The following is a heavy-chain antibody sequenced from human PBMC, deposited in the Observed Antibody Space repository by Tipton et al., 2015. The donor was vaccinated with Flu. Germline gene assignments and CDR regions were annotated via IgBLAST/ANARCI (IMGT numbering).Heavy chain of an antibody. CDR1: GFTFSSYE. CDR3: ATLTGDDY. V-gene: IGHV3-48*03. D-gene: IGHD7-27*01. CDR2: ISSSGTTI. J-gene: IGHJ4*02. Sequence: SLRLSCAASGFTFSSYEMNWVRQAPAKGLEWLSYISSSGTTISYADSVRGRFTISRDNPKNSLYLQLNSLRAEDTALYYCATLTGDDYWGQGDLVTVSS.